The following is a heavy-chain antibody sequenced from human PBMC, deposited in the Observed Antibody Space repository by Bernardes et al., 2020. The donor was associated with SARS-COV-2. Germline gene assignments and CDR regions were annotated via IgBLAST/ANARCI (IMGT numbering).Heavy chain of an antibody. J-gene: IGHJ6*02. D-gene: IGHD3-16*01. CDR3: SVSRLHYYYYYGMDV. CDR1: GFTFSGSA. CDR2: IRSKANSYAT. Sequence: GRSLRLSCAASGFTFSGSAMHWVRQASGKGLEWVGRIRSKANSYATAYAASVKGRFTISRDDSKNTAYLQMNSLRAEDTAVYYCSVSRLHYYYYYGMDVWGQGTTVTVSS. V-gene: IGHV3-73*01.